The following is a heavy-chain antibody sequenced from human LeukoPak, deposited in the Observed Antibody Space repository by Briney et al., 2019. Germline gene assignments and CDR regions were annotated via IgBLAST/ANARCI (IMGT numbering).Heavy chain of an antibody. CDR2: INPNSGGT. CDR3: ASFPPMVQQLVKRRNWFDP. D-gene: IGHD6-13*01. Sequence: ASVKVSCKASGYTFTGYYMHWVRQAPGQGLEWMGWINPNSGGTNYAQKFQGRVTMTRDTSISTAYMELSRLSSDDTAVYYCASFPPMVQQLVKRRNWFDPWGQGTLVTVSS. V-gene: IGHV1-2*02. CDR1: GYTFTGYY. J-gene: IGHJ5*02.